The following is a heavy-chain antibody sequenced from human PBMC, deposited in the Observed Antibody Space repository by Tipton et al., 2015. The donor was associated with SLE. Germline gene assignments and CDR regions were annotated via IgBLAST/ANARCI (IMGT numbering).Heavy chain of an antibody. Sequence: TLSLTCAVYGGSFSGYYWSWIRQPPGKGLEWIGEINHSGSTNYNPSLKSRVTISVDTSKNQFSLKLSSVTAADTAVYYCARGGDDAFDIWGQGPMVTVSS. V-gene: IGHV4-34*01. CDR2: INHSGST. CDR3: ARGGDDAFDI. D-gene: IGHD7-27*01. CDR1: GGSFSGYY. J-gene: IGHJ3*02.